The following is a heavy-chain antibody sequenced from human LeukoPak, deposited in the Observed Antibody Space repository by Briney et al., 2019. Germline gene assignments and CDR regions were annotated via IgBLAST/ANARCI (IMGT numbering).Heavy chain of an antibody. CDR1: GFTFSSYW. J-gene: IGHJ4*02. CDR2: IKQDGSEK. V-gene: IGHV3-7*03. Sequence: GGSLRLSCAASGFTFSSYWMSWVRQAPGKGLEWVANIKQDGSEKYYVDSVKGRFTISRDNAKNSLYLQMNSLRAEDTAVYYCARDIGIAAAGTGYYFDYWGQGTLVTVSS. CDR3: ARDIGIAAAGTGYYFDY. D-gene: IGHD6-13*01.